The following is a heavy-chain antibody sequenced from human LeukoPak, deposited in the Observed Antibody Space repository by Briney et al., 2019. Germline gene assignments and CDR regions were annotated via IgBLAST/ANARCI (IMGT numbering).Heavy chain of an antibody. J-gene: IGHJ5*02. CDR1: GGSISSYY. V-gene: IGHV4-4*07. D-gene: IGHD6-13*01. Sequence: SETLSLTCTVSGGSISSYYWSWIRQPAGKGLEWIGRIYTSGSTNYNPSLKSRVTMSVDTSMNQFSLKLSSVTAADTAVYYCARDFGYSSSWYWFDPWGQGTLVTVSS. CDR3: ARDFGYSSSWYWFDP. CDR2: IYTSGST.